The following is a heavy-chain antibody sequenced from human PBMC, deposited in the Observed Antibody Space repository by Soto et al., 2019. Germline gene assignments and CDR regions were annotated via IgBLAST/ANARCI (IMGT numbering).Heavy chain of an antibody. CDR1: GGSISSYY. CDR3: AGSTKYYYVWGSYPGMDY. V-gene: IGHV4-4*07. Sequence: PSETLSLTCTVSGGSISSYYWSWIRQPAGKGLEWIGRIYTSGSTNYNPSLKSRVTMSVDTSKNQFSLKLSSVTAADTAVYYCAGSTKYYYVWGSYPGMDYWGQGTLVTVSS. CDR2: IYTSGST. J-gene: IGHJ4*02. D-gene: IGHD3-16*01.